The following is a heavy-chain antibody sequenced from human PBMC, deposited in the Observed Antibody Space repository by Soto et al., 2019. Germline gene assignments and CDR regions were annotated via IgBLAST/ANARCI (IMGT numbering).Heavy chain of an antibody. Sequence: SVKVSCKASGYTFSSYAMHWVRQAPGQRLEWMGWINAGYGNTKSSQKLQDRVTISRDTSASTAYMELTSLRSEDTAVYYCARATGDGTFDFWGQGTQVTVCS. D-gene: IGHD7-27*01. CDR2: INAGYGNT. CDR3: ARATGDGTFDF. V-gene: IGHV1-3*01. CDR1: GYTFSSYA. J-gene: IGHJ4*02.